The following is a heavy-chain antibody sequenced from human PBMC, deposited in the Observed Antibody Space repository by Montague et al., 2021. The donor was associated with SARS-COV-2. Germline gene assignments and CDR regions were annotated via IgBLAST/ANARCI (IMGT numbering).Heavy chain of an antibody. CDR1: GGSFSTYS. CDR3: ARLGDGVVPSPILGVRPYYSYYYMDV. CDR2: IHHGGST. Sequence: ETLSLTCAVHGGSFSTYSWNWIRQPPGKGLEWIGEIHHGGSTNYNPSLKSRVTISADTSKNQFSLKLTSVAAADTAVYYCARLGDGVVPSPILGVRPYYSYYYMDVWGKGTTVTVSS. D-gene: IGHD2-2*02. J-gene: IGHJ6*03. V-gene: IGHV4-34*01.